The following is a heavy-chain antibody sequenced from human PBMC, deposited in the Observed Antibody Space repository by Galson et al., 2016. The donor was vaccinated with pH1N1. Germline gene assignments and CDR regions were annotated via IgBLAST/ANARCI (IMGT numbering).Heavy chain of an antibody. CDR3: ARDSANSGDYVREFDC. J-gene: IGHJ4*02. CDR1: GDSIGSGSYY. Sequence: TLSLTCTVSGDSIGSGSYYWSWVRQPAGKGLEWIGRIYTSGSTNYNPSLKSRIFISLDPAKNQFSLRLSSVTAADTAVYYCARDSANSGDYVREFDCWGQGTLVTVSS. CDR2: IYTSGST. D-gene: IGHD1-26*01. V-gene: IGHV4-61*02.